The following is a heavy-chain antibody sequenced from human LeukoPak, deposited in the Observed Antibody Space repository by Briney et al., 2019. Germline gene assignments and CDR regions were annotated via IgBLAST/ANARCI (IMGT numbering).Heavy chain of an antibody. D-gene: IGHD3-22*01. CDR2: ISYDGSNK. Sequence: GGSLRLSCAASGFTFSSYGMHWVRQAPGKGLEWVAVISYDGSNKYYADSVKGRFTISRDNSKNTLYLQMNSLRAEDTAVYYCAKDLTPMIVVVRGRYFQHWGQGTLVTVSS. J-gene: IGHJ1*01. V-gene: IGHV3-30*18. CDR1: GFTFSSYG. CDR3: AKDLTPMIVVVRGRYFQH.